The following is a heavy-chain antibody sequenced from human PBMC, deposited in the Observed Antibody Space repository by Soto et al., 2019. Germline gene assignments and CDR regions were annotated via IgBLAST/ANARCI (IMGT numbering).Heavy chain of an antibody. V-gene: IGHV3-23*01. D-gene: IGHD1-26*01. Sequence: EVRLLESGGGLVQPGGSLRLSCAASGFSFSSYDMTWVRQAPGQGLEWVSSLSVTGGGPYYADSVRGRFTMSRDNSKNTLALEMSGLRVDDSAVYYCAKGRETTTSAKFCFDNWGQGTLVTVSS. CDR3: AKGRETTTSAKFCFDN. CDR1: GFSFSSYD. CDR2: LSVTGGGP. J-gene: IGHJ4*02.